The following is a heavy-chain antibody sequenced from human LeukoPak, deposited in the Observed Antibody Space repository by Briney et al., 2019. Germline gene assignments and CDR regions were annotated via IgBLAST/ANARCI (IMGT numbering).Heavy chain of an antibody. V-gene: IGHV3-30*18. CDR3: AKDGGSYPTHAFDI. CDR1: GFTFSSYG. D-gene: IGHD1-26*01. CDR2: ISYDGSNK. Sequence: GRSLRLSCAASGFTFSSYGMHWVRQAPGKGLEWVAVISYDGSNKYYADSVKGRFTISRDNSKNTLYLQMNSLRAEDTAVYYCAKDGGSYPTHAFDIWGQGTMVTVSS. J-gene: IGHJ3*02.